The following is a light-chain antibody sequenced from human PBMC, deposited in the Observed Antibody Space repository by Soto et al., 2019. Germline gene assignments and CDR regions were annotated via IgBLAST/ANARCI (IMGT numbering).Light chain of an antibody. CDR3: VQTIHWPWT. J-gene: IGKJ1*01. Sequence: DIVMTQSPLSLPVTPGEPASISCRSSQSLLHSNGYKYLDWYLQKPGQSPQLLIYLGSNRASGVPDRFSGSGSGTDFTLKISRVEAEDVGVYYCVQTIHWPWTFGQGTKVDIK. V-gene: IGKV2-28*01. CDR1: QSLLHSNGYKY. CDR2: LGS.